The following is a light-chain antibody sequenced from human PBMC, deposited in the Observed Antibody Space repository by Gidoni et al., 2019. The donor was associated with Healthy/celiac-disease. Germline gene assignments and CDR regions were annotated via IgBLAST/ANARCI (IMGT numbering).Light chain of an antibody. CDR3: QQRRNWLT. J-gene: IGKJ4*01. CDR2: HAS. CDR1: QSVSSY. V-gene: IGKV3-11*01. Sequence: EIVLTQSPATLSLSPRERATLSCRASQSVSSYLAWYQQKPGQAPRLLIYHASNRATGIPAGFSGSGSGTDFTLTISSLEPQDFAVYYCQQRRNWLTFGGGTKVEIK.